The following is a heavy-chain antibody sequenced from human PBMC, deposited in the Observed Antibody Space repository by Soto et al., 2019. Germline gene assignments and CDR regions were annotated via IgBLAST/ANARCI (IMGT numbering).Heavy chain of an antibody. CDR1: GYTFTSYG. Sequence: GASVKVSCKASGYTFTSYGISWVRQAPGQGLEWMGWISAYNGNTNYAQKLQGRVTMTTDTSTSTAYMELRSLRSDDTAVYYCARVDIAARREHWFDPWGQGTLVTVSS. D-gene: IGHD6-6*01. CDR3: ARVDIAARREHWFDP. V-gene: IGHV1-18*01. CDR2: ISAYNGNT. J-gene: IGHJ5*02.